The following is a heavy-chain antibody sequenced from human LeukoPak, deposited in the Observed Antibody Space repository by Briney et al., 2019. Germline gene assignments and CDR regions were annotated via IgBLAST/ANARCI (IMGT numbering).Heavy chain of an antibody. V-gene: IGHV4-34*01. CDR2: INHSGSI. D-gene: IGHD3-3*01. J-gene: IGHJ6*03. Sequence: SETLSLTCAVYGGSFSGYYWSWIRQPPGKGLEWIGEINHSGSINYTPSLKSLVTISVDTSKNQFSLKLSSVTAADTAVYYCARGKNYDFWSGSNVMADYYYYMDVWGKGTTVTVSS. CDR1: GGSFSGYY. CDR3: ARGKNYDFWSGSNVMADYYYYMDV.